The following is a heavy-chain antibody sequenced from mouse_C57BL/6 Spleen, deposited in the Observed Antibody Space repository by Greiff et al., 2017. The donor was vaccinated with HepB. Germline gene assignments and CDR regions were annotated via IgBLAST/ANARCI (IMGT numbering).Heavy chain of an antibody. Sequence: EVQLQQSGPGLVKPSQSLSLTCSVTGYSITSGYYWNWIRQFPGNKLEWMGYISYDGSNNYNPSLKNRISITRDTSKNQFFLKLNSVTTEDTATYYGARAYGSSYDWYFDVWGTGTTVTVSS. CDR2: ISYDGSN. CDR1: GYSITSGYY. CDR3: ARAYGSSYDWYFDV. V-gene: IGHV3-6*01. J-gene: IGHJ1*03. D-gene: IGHD1-1*01.